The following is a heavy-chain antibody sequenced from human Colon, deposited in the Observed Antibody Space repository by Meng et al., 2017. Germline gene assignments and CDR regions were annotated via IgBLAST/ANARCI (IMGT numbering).Heavy chain of an antibody. Sequence: LDDSGPGLCGPSETQSLTGTVTGGSVSSGIYYWSWIRQPPGKGLEWIGYIYYSGSTNYNPSLKSRVTISVDTSKNQFSLKLSSVTAADTAVYYCARGMTNGITFGGVIVNWGQGTLVTVSS. V-gene: IGHV4-61*01. J-gene: IGHJ4*02. CDR3: ARGMTNGITFGGVIVN. CDR1: GGSVSSGIYY. CDR2: IYYSGST. D-gene: IGHD3-16*02.